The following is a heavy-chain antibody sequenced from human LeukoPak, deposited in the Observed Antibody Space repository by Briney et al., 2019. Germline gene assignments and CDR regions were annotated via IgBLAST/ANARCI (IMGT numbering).Heavy chain of an antibody. CDR3: ARGAREILLYYYMDV. CDR1: GYTFTSYD. CDR2: MNPNSGNT. Sequence: WASVKVSCKASGYTFTSYDINWVRQATGQGLEWMGWMNPNSGNTGYAQKFQGRVTITRNTSISTAYMELSSLRSEDTAVYYCARGAREILLYYYMDVWGKGTTVTVSS. D-gene: IGHD2-21*02. J-gene: IGHJ6*03. V-gene: IGHV1-8*03.